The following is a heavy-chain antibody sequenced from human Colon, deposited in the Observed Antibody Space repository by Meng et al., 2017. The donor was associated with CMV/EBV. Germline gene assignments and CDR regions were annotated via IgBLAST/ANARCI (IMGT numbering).Heavy chain of an antibody. J-gene: IGHJ4*02. V-gene: IGHV4-34*01. CDR3: ARGRNGWLLPLDS. Sequence: GQLQSLGSGLLKPAETLSLTCAISGWSFNAYYLTWIRQSPGKGLEWIGELNHSGSTNYNTSLKSRVTISIDTSKRHFSLRLTSVTAADTAVYYCARGRNGWLLPLDSWGQGTLVTVSS. CDR2: LNHSGST. CDR1: GWSFNAYY. D-gene: IGHD3-3*01.